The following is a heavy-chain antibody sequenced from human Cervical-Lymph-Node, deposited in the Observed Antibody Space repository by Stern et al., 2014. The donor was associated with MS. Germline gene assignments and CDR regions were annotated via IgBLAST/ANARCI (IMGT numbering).Heavy chain of an antibody. D-gene: IGHD4-23*01. CDR1: GFTFSSYS. Sequence: EVQLGQSGGGLVKPGGSLRLSCAASGFTFSSYSMNWVRQAPGKGLEGVASISSGGSYIYYADSLKGRFTISRDNAKNSLYLQMNSLRAEDTAVYYCARGRGGNYRYYFDYWGQGTLVTVSS. CDR2: ISSGGSYI. CDR3: ARGRGGNYRYYFDY. J-gene: IGHJ4*02. V-gene: IGHV3-21*01.